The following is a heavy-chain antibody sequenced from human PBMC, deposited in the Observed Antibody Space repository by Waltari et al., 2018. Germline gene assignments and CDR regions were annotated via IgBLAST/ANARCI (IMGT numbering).Heavy chain of an antibody. D-gene: IGHD2-15*01. Sequence: QVQLQESGPGLVKPSGTLSLTCTVSGDSISNNFFWSWVRQSPGKGLEWIGQVHQSGRSNYNPSLERRVTVSMDTSKNQFSLRVTAVTAADTAIYYCASDRGRGLYLDSWGQGTLVTVSP. CDR1: GDSISNNFF. J-gene: IGHJ4*02. CDR3: ASDRGRGLYLDS. V-gene: IGHV4-4*02. CDR2: VHQSGRS.